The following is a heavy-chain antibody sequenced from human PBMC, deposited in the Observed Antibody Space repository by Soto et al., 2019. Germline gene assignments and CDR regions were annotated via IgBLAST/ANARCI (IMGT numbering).Heavy chain of an antibody. Sequence: PGGPRRLSFPVSGFTFGVGAVGWVGQAPGKGLEWVGFIGSKFYSETTEYAASVKCTFTISRYDSKSVAFLQMNSVKAEATDVYYCARDYYYRVGPYYFDYWGQGTLVTVSS. CDR3: ARDYYYRVGPYYFDY. CDR2: IGSKFYSETT. J-gene: IGHJ4*02. D-gene: IGHD5-12*01. CDR1: GFTFGVGA. V-gene: IGHV3-49*04.